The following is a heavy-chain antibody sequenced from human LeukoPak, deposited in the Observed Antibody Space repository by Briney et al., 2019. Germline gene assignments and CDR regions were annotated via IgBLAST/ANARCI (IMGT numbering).Heavy chain of an antibody. Sequence: SETLSLTCTVSGGSISSYYWSWIRQPAGKGLEWIGRIYTSGSTNYNPSLKSRVTMSVDTSKNQFPLKLSSVTAADTAVYYCAKVALVRGVIEYFDYWGQGTLVTVSS. J-gene: IGHJ4*02. V-gene: IGHV4-4*07. CDR3: AKVALVRGVIEYFDY. CDR1: GGSISSYY. D-gene: IGHD3-10*01. CDR2: IYTSGST.